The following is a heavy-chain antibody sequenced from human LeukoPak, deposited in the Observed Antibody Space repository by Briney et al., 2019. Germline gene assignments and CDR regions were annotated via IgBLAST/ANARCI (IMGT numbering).Heavy chain of an antibody. V-gene: IGHV4-59*01. CDR3: ARLPGFRGYSYGETWSAFDI. Sequence: SETQSLTCTVSGGSISSYYWSWIRQPPGKGLEWIGYIYYSGSTNYNPSLKSRVTISVDTSKNQFSLKLSSVTAADTAVYYCARLPGFRGYSYGETWSAFDIWGQGTMVTVSS. CDR2: IYYSGST. J-gene: IGHJ3*02. CDR1: GGSISSYY. D-gene: IGHD5-18*01.